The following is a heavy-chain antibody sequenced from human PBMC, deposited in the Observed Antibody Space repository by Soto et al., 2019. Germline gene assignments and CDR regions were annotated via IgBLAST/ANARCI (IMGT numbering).Heavy chain of an antibody. Sequence: QVQLVQSGAEVRKPGASVKVSCKASGYTFTHYYIQWVRQAPGQGLEWMVRINPNGGVTTYAQKFRAGFTMTRDTSTSTVYMELSSLRSEDSAVYYCATSVNSAMAFDYWGQGTLVTVSS. CDR2: INPNGGVT. V-gene: IGHV1-46*01. CDR1: GYTFTHYY. D-gene: IGHD5-18*01. CDR3: ATSVNSAMAFDY. J-gene: IGHJ4*02.